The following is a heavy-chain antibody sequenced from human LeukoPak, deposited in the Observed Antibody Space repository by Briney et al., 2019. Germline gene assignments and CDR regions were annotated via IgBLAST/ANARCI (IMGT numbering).Heavy chain of an antibody. CDR1: GFIFSNYN. D-gene: IGHD3-3*01. V-gene: IGHV3-21*01. CDR3: ARDSDFWSGYYSL. Sequence: GGSLRLSCAASGFIFSNYNMNWVRQAPGKGLEWVSSISSSSHYIYYADSVKGRFTISRDNGKNSLFLQMNSLRAEDTAVYYCARDSDFWSGYYSLWGQGTLVTVSS. J-gene: IGHJ4*02. CDR2: ISSSSHYI.